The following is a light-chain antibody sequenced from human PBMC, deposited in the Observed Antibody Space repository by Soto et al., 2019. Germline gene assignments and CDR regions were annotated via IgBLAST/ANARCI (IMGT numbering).Light chain of an antibody. CDR3: SSYTDRKNLV. V-gene: IGLV1-40*01. CDR2: DVT. CDR1: SSNIGAAYD. J-gene: IGLJ1*01. Sequence: QSVLTQPPSVSGAPGQRVTISCTGSSSNIGAAYDVHWYQQHPGKAPKVMIYDVTKRPSGVPDRFSGSKSGNTASLTVSALQAEDEADYYCSSYTDRKNLVFGTGTKV.